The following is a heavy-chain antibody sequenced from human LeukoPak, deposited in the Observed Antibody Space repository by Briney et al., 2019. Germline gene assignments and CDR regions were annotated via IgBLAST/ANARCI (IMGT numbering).Heavy chain of an antibody. D-gene: IGHD6-19*01. CDR2: IKQDGSEK. Sequence: PGGSLRLSCAASGFTFSSYWMSWVRQAPGKGLEWVANIKQDGSEKYYVDSVKGRFTISRDNAKNSLYLQMNSLRAEDTAVYYCARVGEQWLDKLSYWYFDLWGRGTLVTVSS. CDR1: GFTFSSYW. CDR3: ARVGEQWLDKLSYWYFDL. J-gene: IGHJ2*01. V-gene: IGHV3-7*04.